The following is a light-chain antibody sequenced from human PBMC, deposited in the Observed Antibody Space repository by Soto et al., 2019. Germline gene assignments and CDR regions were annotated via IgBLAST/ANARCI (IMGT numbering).Light chain of an antibody. CDR1: QEISKW. CDR3: QQANSFPPT. Sequence: DIQMTQSPSSVSASIGDRVTITCRASQEISKWVAWYQQKPGRAPKLLIYAASTLQSGVPTRFSGSVSGADFPLTISSLQPEDFASYYCQQANSFPPTFGPGTKVDGK. J-gene: IGKJ3*01. CDR2: AAS. V-gene: IGKV1D-12*01.